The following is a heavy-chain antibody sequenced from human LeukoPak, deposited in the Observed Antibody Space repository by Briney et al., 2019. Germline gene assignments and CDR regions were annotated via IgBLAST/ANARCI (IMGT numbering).Heavy chain of an antibody. CDR2: VFPSGST. V-gene: IGHV4-61*02. Sequence: PSQTLSLICTVSGGSISSGSYYWNWIRQPAGKGLEWIGRVFPSGSTNYNPSLKSRVTISVDTSKNQFSLKLSSVTAADTAVYYCARVFFYNDGKSIDPWGRGNLVTVSS. CDR3: ARVFFYNDGKSIDP. D-gene: IGHD4-23*01. J-gene: IGHJ2*01. CDR1: GGSISSGSYY.